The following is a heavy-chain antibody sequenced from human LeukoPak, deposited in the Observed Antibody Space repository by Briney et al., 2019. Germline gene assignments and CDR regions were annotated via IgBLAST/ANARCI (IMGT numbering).Heavy chain of an antibody. Sequence: GGSLRPSCAASGFTFSSYSMNWVRQAPGKGLEWVSSISSSSSYIYYADSVKGRFTISRDNAKNSLYLQMNSLRAEDTAVYYCARAKADYDFWSGYYKYYYYYMDVWGKGTTVTVSS. V-gene: IGHV3-21*01. CDR1: GFTFSSYS. J-gene: IGHJ6*03. D-gene: IGHD3-3*01. CDR2: ISSSSSYI. CDR3: ARAKADYDFWSGYYKYYYYYMDV.